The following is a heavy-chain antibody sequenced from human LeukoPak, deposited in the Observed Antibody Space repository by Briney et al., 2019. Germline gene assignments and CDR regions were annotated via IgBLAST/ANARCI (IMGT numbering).Heavy chain of an antibody. CDR3: AKPARTDYADY. CDR2: INWNGGST. J-gene: IGHJ4*02. Sequence: RAGGSLRLSCAASGFTFDDYGMSWVRQAPGKGLEWVSGINWNGGSTGYADSVKGRFTISRDNSKNTLYLQMNSLRAEDTAVYYCAKPARTDYADYWGQGTQVTVSS. CDR1: GFTFDDYG. V-gene: IGHV3-20*04. D-gene: IGHD1-14*01.